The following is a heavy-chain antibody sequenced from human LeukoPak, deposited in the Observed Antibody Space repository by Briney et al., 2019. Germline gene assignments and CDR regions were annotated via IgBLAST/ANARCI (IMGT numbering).Heavy chain of an antibody. J-gene: IGHJ1*01. D-gene: IGHD6-19*01. CDR3: AKEGSLAVAGYADYFQH. CDR2: ISYDGSNK. V-gene: IGHV3-30-3*01. Sequence: GGSLRLSCAASGFTFSSYAMHWVRQAPGKGLEWVAVISYDGSNKYYADSVKGRFTISRDNSKNTLYLQMNSLRAEDTAVYYCAKEGSLAVAGYADYFQHWGQGTLVTVSS. CDR1: GFTFSSYA.